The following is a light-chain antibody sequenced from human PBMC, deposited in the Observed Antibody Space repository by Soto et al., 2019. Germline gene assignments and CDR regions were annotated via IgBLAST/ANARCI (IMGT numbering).Light chain of an antibody. CDR1: SGHSSYI. CDR2: LEGSGSY. Sequence: QPVLTQSSSASASLGSSVKLTCTLSSGHSSYIIAWHQQQPGKAPRYLMKLEGSGSYNKGSGVPDRFSGSSSGADRYLTISNLPSEDEADYYCETWDSNPHVVFGEGTKLTVL. V-gene: IGLV4-60*03. J-gene: IGLJ2*01. CDR3: ETWDSNPHVV.